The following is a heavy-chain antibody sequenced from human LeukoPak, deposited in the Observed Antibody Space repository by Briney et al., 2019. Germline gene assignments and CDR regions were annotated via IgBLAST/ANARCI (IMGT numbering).Heavy chain of an antibody. Sequence: PGGSLRLPCAASGFTFSSYAMNWVRQAPGKGLEWVSAISGSGSSTYYADSVKGRFTISRDNSKNTLYLQMNSLRAEDTAVYYCAKTLDSSNWYVFDCWGQGTLVTVSS. V-gene: IGHV3-23*01. CDR1: GFTFSSYA. D-gene: IGHD6-13*01. J-gene: IGHJ4*02. CDR2: ISGSGSST. CDR3: AKTLDSSNWYVFDC.